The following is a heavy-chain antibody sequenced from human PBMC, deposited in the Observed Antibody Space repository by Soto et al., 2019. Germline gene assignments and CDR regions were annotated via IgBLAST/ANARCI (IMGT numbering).Heavy chain of an antibody. D-gene: IGHD6-13*01. J-gene: IGHJ4*01. Sequence: QVQLVQSGAEEKKPGASVKISCKASGYTFTSYAFHWVRQAPGQRLEWMGWINTGNGNTKYSQNFQGRVTFTRDTSARTAYMELSSLRSEATAVYYFARDPPSTSTSWSDFDCWGHGTMVSVSS. CDR1: GYTFTSYA. CDR3: ARDPPSTSTSWSDFDC. V-gene: IGHV1-3*05. CDR2: INTGNGNT.